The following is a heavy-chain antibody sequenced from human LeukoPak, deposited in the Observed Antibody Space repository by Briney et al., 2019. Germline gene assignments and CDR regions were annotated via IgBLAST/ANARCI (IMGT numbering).Heavy chain of an antibody. CDR1: GFTFSSYG. CDR2: IWFDGSNK. CDR3: ASGRLNVDIVATMGVVYAFDI. J-gene: IGHJ3*02. Sequence: GRSLRLSCAASGFTFSSYGMHWVRQAPGKGLEWVAVIWFDGSNKYYADSVKGRFTISRDNSKNTLYLQMNSLRAEDTAVYYCASGRLNVDIVATMGVVYAFDIWGQGTMVTVSS. D-gene: IGHD5-12*01. V-gene: IGHV3-33*01.